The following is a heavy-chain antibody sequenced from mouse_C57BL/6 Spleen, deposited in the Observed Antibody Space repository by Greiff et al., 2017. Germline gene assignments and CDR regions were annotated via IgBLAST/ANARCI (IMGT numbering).Heavy chain of an antibody. D-gene: IGHD1-1*01. CDR3: ARTVVAPFDY. Sequence: EVKLQESGGGLVKPGGSLKLSCAASGFTFSDYGMHWVRQAPEKGLEWVAYISSGSSTIYYADTVKGRFTISRDNAKNTLFLQMTSLRSEDTAMYYCARTVVAPFDYWGQGTTLTVSS. CDR2: ISSGSSTI. CDR1: GFTFSDYG. V-gene: IGHV5-17*01. J-gene: IGHJ2*01.